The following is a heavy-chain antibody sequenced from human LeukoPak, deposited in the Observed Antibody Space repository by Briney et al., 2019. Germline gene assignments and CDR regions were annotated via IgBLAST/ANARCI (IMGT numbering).Heavy chain of an antibody. J-gene: IGHJ4*02. V-gene: IGHV3-21*01. CDR2: ISGSSSHI. CDR1: GFTVSSNY. Sequence: GSLRLSCAASGFTVSSNYMSWVRQAPGKGLEWVSSISGSSSHIHYGDSVKGRFTISRDNAKSSLYLQMNSLRAEDTAVYYCARGGVGATPLDYWGQGTLVTVSS. D-gene: IGHD1-26*01. CDR3: ARGGVGATPLDY.